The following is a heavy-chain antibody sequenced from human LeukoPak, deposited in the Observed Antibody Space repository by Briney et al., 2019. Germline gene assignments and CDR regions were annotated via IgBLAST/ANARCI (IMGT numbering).Heavy chain of an antibody. CDR1: GFTISNYW. CDR2: IHPDGRIT. D-gene: IGHD4-17*01. CDR3: ASGDYGQRIQPFDY. J-gene: IGHJ4*02. V-gene: IGHV3-74*03. Sequence: GGSLRLSCVGSGFTISNYWMHWVRQAPGTGLMWVSRIHPDGRITTYADSVKGRFTISRDNAKNTLYLQMNSLRAEDTAVYYCASGDYGQRIQPFDYWGQGTLVTVSS.